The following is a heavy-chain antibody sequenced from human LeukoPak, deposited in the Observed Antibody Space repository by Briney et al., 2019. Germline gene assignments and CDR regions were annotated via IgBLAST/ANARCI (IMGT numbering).Heavy chain of an antibody. Sequence: SETLSLTCTVSGDSMGENYWSWIRQPPGKRLEYIGFIYRTGSSNYNPSLKSRVTMSIDTSKNQFSLKLSSVTAADTAVYYCAKVSLTSRYCSGGSCFAPKDYWGQGTLVTVSS. D-gene: IGHD2-15*01. CDR1: GDSMGENY. CDR3: AKVSLTSRYCSGGSCFAPKDY. J-gene: IGHJ4*02. CDR2: IYRTGSS. V-gene: IGHV4-59*01.